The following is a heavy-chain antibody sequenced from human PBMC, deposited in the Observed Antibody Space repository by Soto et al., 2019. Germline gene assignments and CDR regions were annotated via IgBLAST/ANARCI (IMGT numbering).Heavy chain of an antibody. CDR2: IDPSDSYT. Sequence: GESLKISCKGSGYSFTSYWISWVRQMPGKGLEWMGRIDPSDSYTNYSPSFQGHVTTSADKSISTAYLQWSSLKASDTAMYYCARHGNYDILTGPSYYYYGMDVWGQGTTVTVSS. CDR3: ARHGNYDILTGPSYYYYGMDV. V-gene: IGHV5-10-1*01. D-gene: IGHD3-9*01. CDR1: GYSFTSYW. J-gene: IGHJ6*02.